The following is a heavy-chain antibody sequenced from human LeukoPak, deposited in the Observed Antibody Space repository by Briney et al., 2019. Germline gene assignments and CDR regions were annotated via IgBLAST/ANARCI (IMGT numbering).Heavy chain of an antibody. CDR1: GFTFSAYG. Sequence: PGGSLRLSCAASGFTFSAYGLHWVRQAPGRGLEWVAFIRCDGGDKSSDSVKGRFTISRDNSKNTLYLQMNSLRVEDTAVYYCARRYCSGDSCYSIDYWGQGTMVTVSS. V-gene: IGHV3-30*02. D-gene: IGHD2-15*01. J-gene: IGHJ4*02. CDR2: IRCDGGDK. CDR3: ARRYCSGDSCYSIDY.